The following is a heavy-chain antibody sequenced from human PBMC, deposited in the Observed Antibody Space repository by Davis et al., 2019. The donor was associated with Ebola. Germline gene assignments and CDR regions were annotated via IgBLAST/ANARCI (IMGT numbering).Heavy chain of an antibody. J-gene: IGHJ4*02. CDR2: INPNDGRT. V-gene: IGHV1-46*01. CDR1: GYTFTTYY. D-gene: IGHD5-18*01. CDR3: ARERNSLGSDF. Sequence: ASVKVSCKASGYTFTTYYMHWVRQAPGQGLEWMGMINPNDGRTIYAQKLQGRVTITTDTSTSTAYMELRSLRSDDTAVYYCARERNSLGSDFWGQGTLISVSS.